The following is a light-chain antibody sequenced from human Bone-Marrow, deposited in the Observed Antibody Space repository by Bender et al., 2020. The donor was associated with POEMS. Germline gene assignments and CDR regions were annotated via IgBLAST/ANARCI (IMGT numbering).Light chain of an antibody. J-gene: IGLJ3*02. CDR3: QAWDSSTVV. CDR2: EDT. CDR1: KLGGKY. Sequence: SNELTQPPSVSVSPGQIASITCSGDKLGGKYASWYQQKPGQSPVLVIYEDTKRPSRIPERFSGSNSGNTATLTISGTQAMDEADYYCQAWDSSTVVFGGGTKLTVL. V-gene: IGLV3-1*01.